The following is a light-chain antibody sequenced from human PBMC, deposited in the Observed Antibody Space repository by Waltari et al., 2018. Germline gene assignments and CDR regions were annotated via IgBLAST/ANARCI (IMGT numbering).Light chain of an antibody. CDR3: YSFAGYTTFYV. J-gene: IGLJ1*01. CDR2: DVS. Sequence: QSALTQPASVSGSPGQSIAISCTGTSSDVGAYNYVSWYQQHPGKAPKVIIYDVSKRPSGISSRFSGSKSDNTAPLTISGLQAEDEADYFCYSFAGYTTFYVFGSGTKVTVL. V-gene: IGLV2-23*02. CDR1: SSDVGAYNY.